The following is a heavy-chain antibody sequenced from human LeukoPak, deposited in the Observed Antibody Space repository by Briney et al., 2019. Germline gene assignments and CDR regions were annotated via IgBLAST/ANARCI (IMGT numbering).Heavy chain of an antibody. CDR2: SYYSGST. CDR1: GDSVSSYY. CDR3: ARTYYYDSSGKTVWFDP. Sequence: SETLSLTCTVSGDSVSSYYWSWLRQHPGKGLEWIGYSYYSGSTYYHPSLKSRVTISVDTSKNQFSLKLSSVTAADTAVYYCARTYYYDSSGKTVWFDPWGQGTLVPVSS. D-gene: IGHD3-22*01. J-gene: IGHJ5*02. V-gene: IGHV4-59*06.